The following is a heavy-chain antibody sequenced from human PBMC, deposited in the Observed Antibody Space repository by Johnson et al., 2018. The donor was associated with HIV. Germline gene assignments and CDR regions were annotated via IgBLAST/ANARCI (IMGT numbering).Heavy chain of an antibody. CDR2: ISSSGNTI. V-gene: IGHV3-11*01. Sequence: QVQLVESGGGLVKPGGSLRLSCVASGFTFSDYHMSWIRQAPGKGLEWVSYISSSGNTIYNADSVKARFTISRDNPKNSLYLQMNSLRAEDTAVYYCARDYLTHDAFDIWGQGTMVTVSS. D-gene: IGHD1-14*01. CDR1: GFTFSDYH. CDR3: ARDYLTHDAFDI. J-gene: IGHJ3*02.